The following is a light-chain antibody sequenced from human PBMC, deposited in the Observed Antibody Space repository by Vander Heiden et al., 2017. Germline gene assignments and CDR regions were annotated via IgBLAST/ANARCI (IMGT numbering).Light chain of an antibody. Sequence: QSVLTQPPSVSAAPGQKVTISCSGSSSNIGNNYVSWYQQFPGTAPKVLMYDNNKRPSGIPDRFSGSKSGTSATLGITGLQTGDEADYFCGTWDSSLSAWVFGGGTKLTVL. CDR2: DNN. V-gene: IGLV1-51*01. J-gene: IGLJ3*02. CDR3: GTWDSSLSAWV. CDR1: SSNIGNNY.